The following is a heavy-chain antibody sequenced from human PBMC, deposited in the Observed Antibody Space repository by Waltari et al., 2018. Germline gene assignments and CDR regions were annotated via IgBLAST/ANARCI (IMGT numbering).Heavy chain of an antibody. Sequence: QVQLVQSGAEVKKPGASVKVSCKVSGYTLTELSMHWVRQAPGKGLEWMGGFDPEDGETIYAQKFQGRVTMTEDTSTDTAYMELSSLRSEDTAVYYCARLVVEMATTTVYYYYDMDVWGQGTTVTVSS. J-gene: IGHJ6*02. CDR3: ARLVVEMATTTVYYYYDMDV. CDR1: GYTLTELS. V-gene: IGHV1-24*01. CDR2: FDPEDGET. D-gene: IGHD5-12*01.